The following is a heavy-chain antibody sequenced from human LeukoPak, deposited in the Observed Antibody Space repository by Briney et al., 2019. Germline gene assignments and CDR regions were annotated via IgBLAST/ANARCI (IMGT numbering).Heavy chain of an antibody. D-gene: IGHD3-22*01. J-gene: IGHJ4*02. Sequence: SGTLSLTCAVYGGTFSGYYWSWIRQPPGKGLEWIGEINHSGSTKYNPSLKSRVTISVDTSKNQFSLKLSSVTAADTAVYYCARGRRDSSGYYLDYWGQGTLVTVSS. V-gene: IGHV4-34*01. CDR1: GGTFSGYY. CDR3: ARGRRDSSGYYLDY. CDR2: INHSGST.